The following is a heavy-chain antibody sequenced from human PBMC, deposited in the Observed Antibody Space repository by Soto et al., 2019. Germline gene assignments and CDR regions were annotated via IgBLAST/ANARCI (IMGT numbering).Heavy chain of an antibody. V-gene: IGHV3-66*01. CDR2: IYSGGST. Sequence: GGSLRLSCTASGYTFSSYSMNWVRQAPGKGLEWVSVIYSGGSTYYADSVKGRFTISRDNAKNSVFLQMHSLRDEDTAVYYCARASGYYDMDVWGQGTTVTVSS. CDR3: ARASGYYDMDV. D-gene: IGHD3-3*01. J-gene: IGHJ6*02. CDR1: GYTFSSYS.